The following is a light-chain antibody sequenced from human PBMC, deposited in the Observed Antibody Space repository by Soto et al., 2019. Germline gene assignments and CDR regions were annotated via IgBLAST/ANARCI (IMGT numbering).Light chain of an antibody. V-gene: IGLV2-14*03. CDR2: DVN. J-gene: IGLJ1*01. CDR1: SSDVGSYDY. CDR3: CAYSTSGTHV. Sequence: QSVLTQPASVSGSPGQSITFSCTGTSSDVGSYDYVSWHHQHPGKAPKLIIYDVNNRPSGVPSRFSGSKSGNTASLIISGLQTEDEADYYCCAYSTSGTHVFGTGTKVTVL.